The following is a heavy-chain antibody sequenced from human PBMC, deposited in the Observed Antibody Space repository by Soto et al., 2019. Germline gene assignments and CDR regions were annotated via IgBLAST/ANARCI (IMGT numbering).Heavy chain of an antibody. Sequence: QVRLQEWGPGLVKPSQTLSLKCSVSGGSITTGVRYWSWIRQLPGKGLEWIGDIYYSGNTYYNSSLKSRVTISVEAAKKLFALKLSAVTAAATAVYYCSRALVFTGSDGFDSWGQGRLVTVSS. CDR2: IYYSGNT. V-gene: IGHV4-31*02. J-gene: IGHJ3*02. CDR1: GGSITTGVRY. D-gene: IGHD1-1*01. CDR3: SRALVFTGSDGFDS.